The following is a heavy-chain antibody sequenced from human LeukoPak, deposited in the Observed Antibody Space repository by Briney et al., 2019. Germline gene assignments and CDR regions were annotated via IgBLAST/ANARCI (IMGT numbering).Heavy chain of an antibody. J-gene: IGHJ4*02. Sequence: GGSLRLSCAASGFTFSSYAMSWVRQAPGKGLEWVSAISGSGGSTYYADSVKGRFTISRDNSKNTLYLQMNSLRAEDTAVYYRAKLYCSGGSCYFDYWGQGTLVTVSS. CDR1: GFTFSSYA. D-gene: IGHD2-15*01. CDR2: ISGSGGST. CDR3: AKLYCSGGSCYFDY. V-gene: IGHV3-23*01.